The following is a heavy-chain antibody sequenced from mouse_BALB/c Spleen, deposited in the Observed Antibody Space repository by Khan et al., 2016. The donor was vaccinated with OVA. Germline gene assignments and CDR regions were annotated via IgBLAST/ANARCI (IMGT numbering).Heavy chain of an antibody. CDR3: ARTARIKY. J-gene: IGHJ2*01. CDR2: ISYSGST. CDR1: GYSITSGYG. D-gene: IGHD1-2*01. Sequence: EVKLVESGPGLVKPSQSLSLTCTVTGYSITSGYGWNWIRQFPGNKLEWMGYISYSGSTNYNPSLKSRITITRDKSKNQFFLQLNSVTTEDTATXYYARTARIKYWGQGTTLTVSS. V-gene: IGHV3-2*02.